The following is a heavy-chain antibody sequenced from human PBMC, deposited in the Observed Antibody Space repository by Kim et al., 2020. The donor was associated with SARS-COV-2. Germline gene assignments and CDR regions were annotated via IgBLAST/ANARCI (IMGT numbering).Heavy chain of an antibody. J-gene: IGHJ6*02. CDR3: AREGYSSSWSVYYYYGMDV. CDR2: INPSGGST. CDR1: GYTFTSYY. D-gene: IGHD6-13*01. Sequence: ASVKVSCKASGYTFTSYYMHWVRQAPGQGLEWMGIINPSGGSTSYAQKFQGRVTMTRDTSTSTVYMELSSLRSEDTAVYYCAREGYSSSWSVYYYYGMDVWGQGTTVTVSS. V-gene: IGHV1-46*01.